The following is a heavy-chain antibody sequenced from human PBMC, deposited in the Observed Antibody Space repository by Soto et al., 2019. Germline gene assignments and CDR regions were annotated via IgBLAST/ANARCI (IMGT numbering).Heavy chain of an antibody. CDR2: IYTSGST. V-gene: IGHV4-61*08. Sequence: SETLSLTCTVTGGSISSGDYYWSWIRQPPGKGLEWIGYIYTSGSTNYNPSLKSRVTMSVDTSKNQLSLKLSSVTAADTAVYYCARERALQLWLDYYGMDVWGQGTTVTVSS. J-gene: IGHJ6*02. D-gene: IGHD5-18*01. CDR3: ARERALQLWLDYYGMDV. CDR1: GGSISSGDYY.